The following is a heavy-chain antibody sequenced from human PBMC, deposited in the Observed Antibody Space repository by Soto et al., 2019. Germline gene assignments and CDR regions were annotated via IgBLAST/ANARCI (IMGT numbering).Heavy chain of an antibody. Sequence: GEYLKISCKGSGYIFTSHWIAWVRQMPGKGLEWMGIINPSDSDPKYSPSFQGQVTISLDRSISTAYLQWTSLKASDTGMYDCARRVSNAIDFWCQGTVVTVSS. J-gene: IGHJ3*01. V-gene: IGHV5-51*01. CDR3: ARRVSNAIDF. D-gene: IGHD6-13*01. CDR2: INPSDSDP. CDR1: GYIFTSHW.